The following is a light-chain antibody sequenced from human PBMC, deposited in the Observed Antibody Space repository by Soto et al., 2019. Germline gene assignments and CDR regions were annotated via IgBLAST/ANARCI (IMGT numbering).Light chain of an antibody. CDR1: QSVSSGF. CDR3: HQYGSSPRT. CDR2: GAT. Sequence: EIVLTQSPGTLSLSPGERATLSCRASQSVSSGFLAWYQQKPGQAPRLLVFGATTRATGIADRFSVSGSGTDFTLTISRLEPEDFAVYYCHQYGSSPRTFGQGSKVEI. V-gene: IGKV3-20*01. J-gene: IGKJ1*01.